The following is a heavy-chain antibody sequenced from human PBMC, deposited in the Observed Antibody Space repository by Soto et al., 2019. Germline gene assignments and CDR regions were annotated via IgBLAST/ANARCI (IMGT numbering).Heavy chain of an antibody. CDR2: TYYRPKWYN. CDR3: ARVVMATSHNWFDP. CDR1: GDSVSSNSAA. V-gene: IGHV6-1*01. Sequence: PSQTLSLTCAISGDSVSSNSAAWNWIRQSPSRGLEWLGRTYYRPKWYNDYAVSVKSRITINPDTSKNQFSLQLNSVTPEDTAVYYCARVVMATSHNWFDPWGQGTLVTVSS. J-gene: IGHJ5*02. D-gene: IGHD1-26*01.